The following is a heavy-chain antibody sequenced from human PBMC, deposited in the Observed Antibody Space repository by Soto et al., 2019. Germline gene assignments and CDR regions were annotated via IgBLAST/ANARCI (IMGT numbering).Heavy chain of an antibody. V-gene: IGHV3-30*18. CDR2: ISSDGSNK. Sequence: QVQLVESGGGVVQPGRSLRLSCAASGFTFSSYGMHWVRQAPGKGLEWVAVISSDGSNKYYADSVKGRFTISRDNSKNTLYLQMNSLRAEDTAVYYCAKEGDYYDSSPFDYWGQGTLVTVSS. CDR3: AKEGDYYDSSPFDY. J-gene: IGHJ4*02. D-gene: IGHD3-22*01. CDR1: GFTFSSYG.